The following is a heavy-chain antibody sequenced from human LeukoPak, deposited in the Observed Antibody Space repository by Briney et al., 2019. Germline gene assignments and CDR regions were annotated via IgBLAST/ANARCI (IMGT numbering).Heavy chain of an antibody. D-gene: IGHD4-23*01. Sequence: PGGSLRLSCTVSGFTFQTYSMNWVRQAPGKGLEWVSYISSSGSTMYYADSVKGRFTIFRDNAKNSLYLQMNSLRAEDTAVYYCARDPSGDYGGDYWGQGTLVTVSS. J-gene: IGHJ4*02. CDR1: GFTFQTYS. V-gene: IGHV3-48*04. CDR3: ARDPSGDYGGDY. CDR2: ISSSGSTM.